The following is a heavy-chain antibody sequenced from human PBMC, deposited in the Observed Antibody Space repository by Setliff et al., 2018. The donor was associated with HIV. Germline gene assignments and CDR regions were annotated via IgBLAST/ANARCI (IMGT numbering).Heavy chain of an antibody. CDR2: ISSYTGKT. CDR1: GYSFSSHG. Sequence: ASVKVSCKTSGYSFSSHGVSWVRQAPGQGLEWVGWISSYTGKTKYAQNVQGRVTLTTDTSTSTAYMELRSLRPDDTAVYYCAKDISASALYYYGMVVWGQGTTVTVSS. D-gene: IGHD6-13*01. J-gene: IGHJ6*02. CDR3: AKDISASALYYYGMVV. V-gene: IGHV1-18*01.